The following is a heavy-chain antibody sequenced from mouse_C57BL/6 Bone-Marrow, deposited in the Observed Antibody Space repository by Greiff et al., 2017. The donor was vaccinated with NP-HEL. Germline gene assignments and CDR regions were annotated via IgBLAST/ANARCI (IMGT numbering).Heavy chain of an antibody. CDR2: IDPETGGT. Sequence: QVHVKQSGAELVRPGASVTLSCKASGYTFTDYEMHWVKQTPVHGLEWIGAIDPETGGTAYNQKFKGKAILTADKSSSTAYMELRSLTSEDSAVYYCTRDYYGSSYVGYYFDYWGQGTTLTVSS. CDR1: GYTFTDYE. CDR3: TRDYYGSSYVGYYFDY. V-gene: IGHV1-15*01. D-gene: IGHD1-1*01. J-gene: IGHJ2*01.